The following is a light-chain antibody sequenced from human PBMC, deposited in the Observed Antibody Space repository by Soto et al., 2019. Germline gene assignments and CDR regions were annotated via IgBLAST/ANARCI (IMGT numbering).Light chain of an antibody. CDR3: QHYNHWPPWT. CDR2: DAS. Sequence: ILMTQSPATLSVSPGERATLSCRASQSVSNNLAWYQQKPGQAPRLLIYDASTRATGIPARFSGSGSGTELTLTISGLQSGDFAVYYCQHYNHWPPWTFGQGPKVEIK. CDR1: QSVSNN. V-gene: IGKV3-15*01. J-gene: IGKJ1*01.